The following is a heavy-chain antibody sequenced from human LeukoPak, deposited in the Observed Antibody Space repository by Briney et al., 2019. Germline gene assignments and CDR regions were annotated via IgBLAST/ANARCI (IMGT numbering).Heavy chain of an antibody. Sequence: PGGSLRLSCAASGFTFSSYAMSWVRQAPGKGLEWVAIIKQDGSERYYVDSVKGRFIISRDNAKHSLSLQMNSLRAEDTAVYYCARGGAAPYWGQGTLVTVSS. CDR2: IKQDGSER. CDR3: ARGGAAPY. V-gene: IGHV3-7*01. CDR1: GFTFSSYA. D-gene: IGHD6-13*01. J-gene: IGHJ4*02.